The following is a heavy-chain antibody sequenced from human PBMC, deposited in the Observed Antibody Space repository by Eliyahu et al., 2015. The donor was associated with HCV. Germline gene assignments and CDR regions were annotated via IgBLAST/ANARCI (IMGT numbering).Heavy chain of an antibody. CDR3: ARQRIYFNWNDALDS. J-gene: IGHJ4*02. CDR1: XDSIXXSNYY. CDR2: XHTSGIT. Sequence: QVQLQESGPGLVKPPQTLAXTCTVSXDSIXXSNYYWTWXRQPAGRGLEWIGXXHTSGITDYNPSVRSRALVSTDASKNQLTLNLNSVTAADTAVYYCARQRIYFNWNDALDSWGQGILVTVSS. D-gene: IGHD1-1*01. V-gene: IGHV4-61*02.